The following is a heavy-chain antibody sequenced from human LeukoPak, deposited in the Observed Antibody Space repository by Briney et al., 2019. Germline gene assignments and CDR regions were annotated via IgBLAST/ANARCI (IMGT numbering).Heavy chain of an antibody. D-gene: IGHD3-10*01. V-gene: IGHV1-69*13. CDR2: IIPIFGTA. CDR1: GGTFSSYA. J-gene: IGHJ4*02. CDR3: ARSILIRGVIHYFDY. Sequence: ASVKVSCKASGGTFSSYAISWVRQAPGQGLEWMGGIIPIFGTANYAQKFQGRVTITADESTSTAYMELSSLRSEDTAVYYCARSILIRGVIHYFDYWGQGTLVTVSS.